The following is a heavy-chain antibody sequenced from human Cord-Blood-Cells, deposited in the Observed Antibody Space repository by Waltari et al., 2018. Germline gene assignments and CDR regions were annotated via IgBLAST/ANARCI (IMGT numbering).Heavy chain of an antibody. Sequence: QVQLQESGPGLVKPSETLSLTCTVSGGSISSYYWSWIRQPPGKGLEWIGYIYYSGSTNYHPSIKSRVTISVDTSKNQFSRKLSSVTAADTAVYYCAGLGSYYDSSGYSYDAFDIWGQGTMVTVSS. J-gene: IGHJ3*02. CDR1: GGSISSYY. CDR3: AGLGSYYDSSGYSYDAFDI. D-gene: IGHD3-22*01. V-gene: IGHV4-59*08. CDR2: IYYSGST.